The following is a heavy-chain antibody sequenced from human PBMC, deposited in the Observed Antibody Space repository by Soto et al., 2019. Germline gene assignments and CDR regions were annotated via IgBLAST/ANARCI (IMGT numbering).Heavy chain of an antibody. Sequence: HPGGSLRLSCAASGFTFGYFAMSWVRQAPGEGLEWVSIISASGDTTHYADSVTGRFTISRDNSKSSLFLQMNSLRAEDSAVYYCVKGGHWSPRLYGMDVWGQGTTVTVSS. J-gene: IGHJ6*02. V-gene: IGHV3-23*01. CDR1: GFTFGYFA. CDR3: VKGGHWSPRLYGMDV. D-gene: IGHD6-6*01. CDR2: ISASGDTT.